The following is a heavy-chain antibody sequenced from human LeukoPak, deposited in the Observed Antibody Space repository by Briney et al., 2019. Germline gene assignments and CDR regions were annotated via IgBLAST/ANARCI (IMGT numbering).Heavy chain of an antibody. Sequence: PSETLSLTCAVSGGSISSSNWWSWVRQPPGKGLEWIGEIYHSGSTNYNPSLKSRVTIPVDKSKNQFSLKLSSVTAADTAVYYCASFLDYGSGSYYNVPDYWGQGTLVTVSS. CDR2: IYHSGST. D-gene: IGHD3-10*01. J-gene: IGHJ4*02. V-gene: IGHV4-4*02. CDR1: GGSISSSNW. CDR3: ASFLDYGSGSYYNVPDY.